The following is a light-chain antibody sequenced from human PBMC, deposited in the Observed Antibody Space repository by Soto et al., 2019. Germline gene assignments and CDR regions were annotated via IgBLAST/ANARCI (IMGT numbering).Light chain of an antibody. Sequence: DIQMTQSPSSVSASVGDRVTITCRASQSISSLFAWYQQKPGKAPNLLIHTASSLQSGVPSRFSGSGSGTDFTLTISSLQPEDFATYYCQQANRFPLTFGGGTKVEIK. V-gene: IGKV1-12*01. CDR3: QQANRFPLT. CDR2: TAS. J-gene: IGKJ4*01. CDR1: QSISSL.